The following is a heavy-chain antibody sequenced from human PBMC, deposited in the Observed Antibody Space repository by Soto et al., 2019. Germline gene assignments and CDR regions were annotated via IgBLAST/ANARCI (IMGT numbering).Heavy chain of an antibody. D-gene: IGHD6-6*01. CDR1: GYSFATHS. V-gene: IGHV1-18*01. J-gene: IGHJ6*02. Sequence: QVQLVQSGAEVKKPGASVKVSCKASGYSFATHSFSWVRQAPGQGLEWMGWISAYNGNTNYAQKFQGRLTMTTDTSTNTAYMELRGLTSDDTAVYYCARAGARTSSSYYYYYGMDVWGQGTTVTVSS. CDR3: ARAGARTSSSYYYYYGMDV. CDR2: ISAYNGNT.